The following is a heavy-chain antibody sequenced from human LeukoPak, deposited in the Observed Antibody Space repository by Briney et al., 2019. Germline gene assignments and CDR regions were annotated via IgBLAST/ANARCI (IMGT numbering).Heavy chain of an antibody. CDR3: ARERTSGWDAFDF. V-gene: IGHV3-23*01. Sequence: GGSLRLSCAASGFTFSTYAMSWVRQAPGKGLEWVSTSSGSGVSTYYADSVKGRFTISRDNAKNTLYLQMNSLRAEDTAVYYCARERTSGWDAFDFWGQGTLVTVSS. CDR1: GFTFSTYA. J-gene: IGHJ4*02. CDR2: SSGSGVST. D-gene: IGHD6-19*01.